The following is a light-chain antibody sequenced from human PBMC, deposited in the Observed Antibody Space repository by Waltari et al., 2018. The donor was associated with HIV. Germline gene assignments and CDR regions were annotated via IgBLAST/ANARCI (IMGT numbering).Light chain of an antibody. V-gene: IGKV3-11*01. CDR2: DAS. CDR3: QQRSNWYS. J-gene: IGKJ2*03. Sequence: DIVLTQSPATLSLSPGERATLSCRASQSVSSYLAWYQQKPGQAPRLLIDDASNRATGIPARFSGSGSGTDFTLTISSLEPEDFAVYYCQQRSNWYSFGQGTKLEIK. CDR1: QSVSSY.